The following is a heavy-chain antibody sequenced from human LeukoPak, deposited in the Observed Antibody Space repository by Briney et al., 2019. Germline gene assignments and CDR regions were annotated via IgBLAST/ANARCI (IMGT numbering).Heavy chain of an antibody. Sequence: PGGSLRLSCAASGFTFSSYTMNWVRQAPGKGLEWVSSITGSSTYIYYADSVKGRFTISRDNAKNSLYLQMNSLRAEDTAVYYCARDLGYCSGGRCLPLDYWGQGTLVIVSS. CDR2: ITGSSTYI. D-gene: IGHD2-15*01. CDR3: ARDLGYCSGGRCLPLDY. J-gene: IGHJ4*02. V-gene: IGHV3-21*01. CDR1: GFTFSSYT.